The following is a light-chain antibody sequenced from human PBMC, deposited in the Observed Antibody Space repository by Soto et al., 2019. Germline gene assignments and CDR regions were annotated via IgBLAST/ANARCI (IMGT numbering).Light chain of an antibody. V-gene: IGKV3-20*01. J-gene: IGKJ1*01. CDR2: GAS. Sequence: EIVLTQSPATLSLSPGERATLSCRASQSVTDNYLAWYQQKPGQAPRLVISGASSRTSGIPDSFSASGSGTDFTLNISRLGPEDFAVYYCQQYSRPPLTFGQGTKVEIK. CDR3: QQYSRPPLT. CDR1: QSVTDNY.